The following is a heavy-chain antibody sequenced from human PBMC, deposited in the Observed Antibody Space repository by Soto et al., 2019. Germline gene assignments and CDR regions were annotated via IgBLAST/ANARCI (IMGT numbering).Heavy chain of an antibody. D-gene: IGHD2-15*01. Sequence: QVQLVQSGAEVKKPGSSVKVSCKASGVTFSSYAISWVRQAPGQGLEWMGGIIPIFGTANYAQKLQGRVRITADESTSTAYMELSSLRSEDTAVYYCASRGGETYYFDYWGQGTLVTVSS. CDR3: ASRGGETYYFDY. J-gene: IGHJ4*02. CDR1: GVTFSSYA. CDR2: IIPIFGTA. V-gene: IGHV1-69*01.